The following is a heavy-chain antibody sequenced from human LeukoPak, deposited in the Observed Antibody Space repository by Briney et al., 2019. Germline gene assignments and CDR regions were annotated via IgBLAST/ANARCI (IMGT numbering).Heavy chain of an antibody. Sequence: SETLSLTCAVSGASISSHYWSWIRQPPGKGLEWIGYTSGSISDNPSLKSRVAVSVDPSQDQVSLSLTSVTAADTAVYYCARVLAIFGLDTTDFYMDVWGKGTTVTVSS. V-gene: IGHV4-59*11. D-gene: IGHD3/OR15-3a*01. CDR2: TSGSI. CDR3: ARVLAIFGLDTTDFYMDV. J-gene: IGHJ6*03. CDR1: GASISSHY.